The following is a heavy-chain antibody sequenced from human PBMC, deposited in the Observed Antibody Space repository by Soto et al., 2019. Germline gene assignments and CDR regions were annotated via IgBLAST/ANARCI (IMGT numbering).Heavy chain of an antibody. CDR3: AKVLSSSYSGDGYYYYGMDV. D-gene: IGHD6-6*01. V-gene: IGHV3-23*01. J-gene: IGHJ6*02. CDR2: ISGSGGST. Sequence: GGSLRLSCAASGFTFSSYAMSWVRQAPGKGLEWVSAISGSGGSTYYADSVKGRFTISRDNSKNTLYLQMNSLRAEDTAVYYCAKVLSSSYSGDGYYYYGMDVWGQGTTVTVSS. CDR1: GFTFSSYA.